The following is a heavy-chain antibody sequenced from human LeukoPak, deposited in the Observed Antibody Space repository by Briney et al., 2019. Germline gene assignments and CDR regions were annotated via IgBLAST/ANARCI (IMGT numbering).Heavy chain of an antibody. CDR3: HIKRFGELFLDY. CDR2: ISGSGGST. J-gene: IGHJ4*02. V-gene: IGHV3-23*01. Sequence: PGGSLRLSCAASGFTFSSYAMSWVRQAPGKGLEWVSAISGSGGSTYYADSVKGRFTISRDNSKNTLYLQMNNLRAEDTAVYYCHIKRFGELFLDYWGQGTLVTVSS. CDR1: GFTFSSYA. D-gene: IGHD3-10*01.